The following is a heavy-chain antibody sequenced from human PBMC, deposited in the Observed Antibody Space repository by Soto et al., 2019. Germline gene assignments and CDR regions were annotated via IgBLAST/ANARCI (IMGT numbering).Heavy chain of an antibody. Sequence: LRLSCAASGFTFSSYAMSWVRQAPGKGLEWVSAISGSGGSTYYADSVKGRFTISRDNSKNTLYLQMNSLRAEDTAVYYCAKGLVVVKNAFDIWGQGTMVTVSS. CDR2: ISGSGGST. CDR1: GFTFSSYA. D-gene: IGHD3-22*01. J-gene: IGHJ3*02. V-gene: IGHV3-23*01. CDR3: AKGLVVVKNAFDI.